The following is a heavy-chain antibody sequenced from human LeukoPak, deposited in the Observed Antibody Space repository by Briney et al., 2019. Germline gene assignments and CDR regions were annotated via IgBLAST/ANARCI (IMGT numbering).Heavy chain of an antibody. CDR3: ARVSQGHSVRGVISDWFDP. J-gene: IGHJ5*02. CDR2: INPNSGGT. CDR1: GYTFTGYY. Sequence: ASVKVSCKASGYTFTGYYMHWVRQAPGQGLEWMGWINPNSGGTNYAQKFQGRVTMTRGTSISTAYMELSRLRSDDTAVYYCARVSQGHSVRGVISDWFDPWGQGTLVTVSS. V-gene: IGHV1-2*02. D-gene: IGHD3-10*01.